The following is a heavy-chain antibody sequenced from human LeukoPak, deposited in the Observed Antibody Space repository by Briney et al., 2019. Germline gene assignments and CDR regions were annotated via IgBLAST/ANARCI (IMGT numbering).Heavy chain of an antibody. J-gene: IGHJ5*02. CDR3: ARGIAANWFDP. D-gene: IGHD6-25*01. CDR1: GFSFSSYS. V-gene: IGHV3-21*01. Sequence: KPGGPLRLSCAASGFSFSSYSMNWVRQAPGKGLEWVSSISSSSSYIYYADSVKGRFTISRDNAKNSLYLQMNSLRAEDTAVYYCARGIAANWFDPWGQGTLVTVSS. CDR2: ISSSSSYI.